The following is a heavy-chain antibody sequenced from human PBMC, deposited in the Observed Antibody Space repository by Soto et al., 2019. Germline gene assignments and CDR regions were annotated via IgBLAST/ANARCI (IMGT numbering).Heavy chain of an antibody. J-gene: IGHJ4*02. CDR3: ARHPTIAELMVYATHYFDH. Sequence: QLQLQESGPGLVKPSETLSLTCTVSGGSISSTTYYWGWLRQPPGKALEWIGSIYYTGSTHYNPAVKRRVTLSVDTSKNQFSLQLRSVTAADTAVYYCARHPTIAELMVYATHYFDHWGQGTLVTVSS. CDR2: IYYTGST. V-gene: IGHV4-39*01. CDR1: GGSISSTTYY. D-gene: IGHD2-8*01.